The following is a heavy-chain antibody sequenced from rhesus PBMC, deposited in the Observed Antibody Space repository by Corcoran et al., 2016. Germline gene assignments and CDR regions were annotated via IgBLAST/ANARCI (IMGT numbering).Heavy chain of an antibody. CDR2: IYFNSSGT. Sequence: QLQESGPGLLKPSETLSLTCTVSGGSISGYFWSWIRQFPGKGRDWIGNIYFNSSGTNYSPSLNGRVTISRATSKVQFSLALPSLTAADTAIYYCARDSDDADWNNRFDVWGPGHLVTVSS. CDR3: ARDSDDADWNNRFDV. CDR1: GGSISGYF. J-gene: IGHJ5-1*01. D-gene: IGHD1-26*01. V-gene: IGHV4-81*01.